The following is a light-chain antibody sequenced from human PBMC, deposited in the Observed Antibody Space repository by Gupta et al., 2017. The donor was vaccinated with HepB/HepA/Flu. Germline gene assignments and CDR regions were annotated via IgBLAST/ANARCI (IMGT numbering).Light chain of an antibody. CDR1: QSLLHSNGYNY. CDR2: LGS. J-gene: IGKJ5*01. CDR3: MQALQTPT. V-gene: IGKV2-28*01. Sequence: DLVMTQSPLSLPVTPGEPASISCRSSQSLLHSNGYNYLDWYLQKPGQSPQLLIYLGSNRASGVPDRFSGSGSGTDFTLKISRVEAEDVGVYYCMQALQTPTFGQGTRLDMK.